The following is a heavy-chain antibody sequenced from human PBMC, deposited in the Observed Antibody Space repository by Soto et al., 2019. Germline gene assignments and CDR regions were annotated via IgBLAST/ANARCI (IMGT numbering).Heavy chain of an antibody. CDR1: GGSFSGYY. J-gene: IGHJ3*02. CDR3: ARGNCSGGSCYFRSRTRNDAFDI. CDR2: INHSGST. V-gene: IGHV4-34*01. Sequence: SETLSLTCAVYGGSFSGYYWSWIRQPPGKGLEWIGEINHSGSTNYNPSLKSRVTISVDTSKNQFSLKLSSVTAADTAVYYCARGNCSGGSCYFRSRTRNDAFDIWGQGTMVTVSS. D-gene: IGHD2-15*01.